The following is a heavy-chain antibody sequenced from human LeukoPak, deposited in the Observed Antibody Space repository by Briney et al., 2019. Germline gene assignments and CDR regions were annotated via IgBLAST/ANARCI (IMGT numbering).Heavy chain of an antibody. D-gene: IGHD3-22*01. J-gene: IGHJ4*02. CDR2: INSGGTTT. Sequence: GTLSLSCAACGFAFSTYTMNWARQSPGKGLEWVASINSGGTTTHYADPVKGRFTLSRDNAQNVLYLQMNGLRADDAAVYYCLRGDSRDFWGQGTLVTVSS. CDR3: LRGDSRDF. CDR1: GFAFSTYT. V-gene: IGHV3-21*06.